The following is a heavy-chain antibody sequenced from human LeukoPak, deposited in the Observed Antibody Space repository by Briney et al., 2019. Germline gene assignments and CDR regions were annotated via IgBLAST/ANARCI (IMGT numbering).Heavy chain of an antibody. D-gene: IGHD4-17*01. CDR1: GFTFSSYW. CDR3: AKEIWPTVTIPGWTYFDY. V-gene: IGHV3-74*01. CDR2: IKSDGSS. Sequence: GGSLRLSCAASGFTFSSYWMHWVRQAPGKGLVWVSRIKSDGSSIYADSVKGRFTISRDNAKNTLYLQMNSLRAEDTAVYYCAKEIWPTVTIPGWTYFDYWGQGSLVTVSS. J-gene: IGHJ4*02.